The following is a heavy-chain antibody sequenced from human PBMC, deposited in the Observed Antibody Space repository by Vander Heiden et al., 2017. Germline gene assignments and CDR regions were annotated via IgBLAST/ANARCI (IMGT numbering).Heavy chain of an antibody. V-gene: IGHV5-51*01. Sequence: VGWARQMPGKGLEWMGIIYPGDSDTRYSPSFQGQVTISADKSISTAYLQWSSLKASDTAMYYCARHRGYCSGGSCLGWFDPWGQGTLVTVSS. D-gene: IGHD2-15*01. CDR3: ARHRGYCSGGSCLGWFDP. CDR2: IYPGDSDT. J-gene: IGHJ5*02.